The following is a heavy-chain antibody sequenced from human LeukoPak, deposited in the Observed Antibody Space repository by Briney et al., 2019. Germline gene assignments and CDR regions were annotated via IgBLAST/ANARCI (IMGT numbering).Heavy chain of an antibody. CDR2: IYSGNSDT. Sequence: RGASLKISCKGSGYIFISYWIGWGSRMPGKGLEWMGVIYSGNSDTRYSPSFQGRVSISVDKSMRNSYLQWSSVKAADTAVYYYATRITPILYSHGSGNYLDYWGQGTLVIVSS. V-gene: IGHV5-51*01. J-gene: IGHJ4*02. D-gene: IGHD3-10*01. CDR1: GYIFISYW. CDR3: ATRITPILYSHGSGNYLDY.